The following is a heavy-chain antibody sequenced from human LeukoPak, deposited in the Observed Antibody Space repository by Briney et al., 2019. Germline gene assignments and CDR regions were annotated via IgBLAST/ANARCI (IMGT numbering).Heavy chain of an antibody. CDR1: GFTCSGYW. CDR2: IKQDGSEQ. J-gene: IGHJ4*02. V-gene: IGHV3-7*04. D-gene: IGHD3-22*01. CDR3: ARLALSYYESSGFAY. Sequence: GGSLRLSCAASGFTCSGYWMSWFRQAPGKGLEWVANIKQDGSEQYYVGSVKGRFTISRDNAKNSLFLQMNSLRAEDTAVYYCARLALSYYESSGFAYRGQGTLVPVSS.